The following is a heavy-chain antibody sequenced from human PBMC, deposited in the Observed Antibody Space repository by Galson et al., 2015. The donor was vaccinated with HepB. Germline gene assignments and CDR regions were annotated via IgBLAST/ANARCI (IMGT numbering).Heavy chain of an antibody. Sequence: SLRLSCAASGFTFSSYGMHWVRQAPGKGLEWVAVISYDGSNKYYADSVKGRFTISRDNSKNTLYLQMNSLRAEDTAVYYCAKGYCTGGVCYGVDYWGQGTLVAVSS. CDR3: AKGYCTGGVCYGVDY. J-gene: IGHJ4*02. CDR2: ISYDGSNK. CDR1: GFTFSSYG. D-gene: IGHD2-8*02. V-gene: IGHV3-30*18.